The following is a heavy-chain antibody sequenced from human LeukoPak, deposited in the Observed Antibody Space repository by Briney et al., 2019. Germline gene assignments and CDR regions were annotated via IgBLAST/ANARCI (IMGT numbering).Heavy chain of an antibody. J-gene: IGHJ4*02. Sequence: GGSLRLSCAASGFTFSSYSMYWVRQAPGKGLEWVSSISSSSSYIYYADSVKGRFTISRDNAKNSLYLQMNSLRAEDTAVYYCARDSDTGYFDYWGQGILVTVSS. V-gene: IGHV3-21*01. CDR3: ARDSDTGYFDY. CDR1: GFTFSSYS. D-gene: IGHD7-27*01. CDR2: ISSSSSYI.